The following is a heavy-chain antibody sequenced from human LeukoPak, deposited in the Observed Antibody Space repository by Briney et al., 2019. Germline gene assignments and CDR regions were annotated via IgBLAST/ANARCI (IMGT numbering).Heavy chain of an antibody. CDR2: INHSGST. CDR3: ARLYYDFWSGYSGFDP. D-gene: IGHD3-3*01. CDR1: GGSISSSSYY. V-gene: IGHV4-39*07. Sequence: SETLSLTCTVSGGSISSSSYYWGWIRQPPGKGLEWIGEINHSGSTNYNPSLKSRVTISVDTSKNQFSLKLSSVTAADTAVYYCARLYYDFWSGYSGFDPWGQGTLVTVSS. J-gene: IGHJ5*02.